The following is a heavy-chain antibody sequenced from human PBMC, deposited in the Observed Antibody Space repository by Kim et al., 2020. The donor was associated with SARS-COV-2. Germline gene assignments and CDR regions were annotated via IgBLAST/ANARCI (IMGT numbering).Heavy chain of an antibody. V-gene: IGHV3-11*05. CDR3: ARDSISAYSSSWDFDY. D-gene: IGHD6-13*01. CDR1: GFTFSDYY. CDR2: ISSSSSYT. Sequence: GGSLRLSCAASGFTFSDYYMSWIRQAPGKGLEWVSYISSSSSYTNYADSVKGRFTISRDNAKNSLYLQMNSLRAEDTAVYYCARDSISAYSSSWDFDYWGQGTLVTVSS. J-gene: IGHJ4*02.